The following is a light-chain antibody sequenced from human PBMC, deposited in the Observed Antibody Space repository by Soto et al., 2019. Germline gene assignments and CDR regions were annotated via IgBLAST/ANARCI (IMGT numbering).Light chain of an antibody. CDR1: SSDIGSFNL. J-gene: IGLJ1*01. CDR2: EVS. V-gene: IGLV2-23*02. Sequence: QSALTQPASVSGSPGQSITISCTGTSSDIGSFNLVSWYQQYPGKAPKLMNFEVSNRPSGVSDRFSGSKSGNTATLTISGLQAEDEADYFCCSYAGSNTYVFGTGTKLTVL. CDR3: CSYAGSNTYV.